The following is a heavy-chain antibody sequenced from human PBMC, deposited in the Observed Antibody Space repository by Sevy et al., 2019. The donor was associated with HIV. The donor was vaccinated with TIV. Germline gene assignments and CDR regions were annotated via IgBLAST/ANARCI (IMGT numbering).Heavy chain of an antibody. D-gene: IGHD3-3*01. CDR3: AKEGGDDFWSGYYIPVDY. CDR2: ISGSGGGT. Sequence: GGSLRLSCAASGFTFSSYAMSWVRQAPGKGLEWVSVISGSGGGTYYADSVKGRFTISRDNSKNTLYMLMSSLRAEDTAVYYCAKEGGDDFWSGYYIPVDYWGQGTLVTVSS. J-gene: IGHJ4*02. CDR1: GFTFSSYA. V-gene: IGHV3-23*01.